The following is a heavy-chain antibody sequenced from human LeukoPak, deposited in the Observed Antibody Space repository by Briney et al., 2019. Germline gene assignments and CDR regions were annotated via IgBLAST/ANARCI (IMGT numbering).Heavy chain of an antibody. CDR2: ISAYNGNT. CDR1: GYTFTSYG. V-gene: IGHV1-18*01. Sequence: ASVKVSCKASGYTFTSYGISWVRQAPGQGLEWMGWISAYNGNTNYAQKLQGRVTMTTDTSTSTAYMELRSLRSDDTAVYYCARVGTMVRGVGFSWFDPWGQGTLVTVSS. J-gene: IGHJ5*02. D-gene: IGHD3-10*01. CDR3: ARVGTMVRGVGFSWFDP.